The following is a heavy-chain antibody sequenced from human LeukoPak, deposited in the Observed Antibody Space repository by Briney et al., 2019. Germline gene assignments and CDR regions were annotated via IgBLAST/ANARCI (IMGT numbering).Heavy chain of an antibody. J-gene: IGHJ4*02. CDR2: IATSGET. CDR1: GFTFSSYA. CDR3: ARGWGEKGRCRGGTCNNPEFDY. V-gene: IGHV3-23*01. Sequence: GGSLRLSCAASGFTFSSYAMSWVRQAPGKGLEWVSVIATSGETFYAESLRDRFTISRDNAKDSLYLQMNSLRVEDTAVYYCARGWGEKGRCRGGTCNNPEFDYWGQGTLVTVSS. D-gene: IGHD2-15*01.